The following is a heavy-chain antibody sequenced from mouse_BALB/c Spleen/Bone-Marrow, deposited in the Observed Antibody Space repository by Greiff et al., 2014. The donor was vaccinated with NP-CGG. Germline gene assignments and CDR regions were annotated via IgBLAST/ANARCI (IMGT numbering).Heavy chain of an antibody. V-gene: IGHV1S130*01. CDR1: GYTFTSSW. CDR2: IHPNSGNT. CDR3: ANYYGSSSY. Sequence: QVHVKQSGSVLVRPGASVKLSCKASGYTFTSSWMHWAKQRPGQGLEWIGEIHPNSGNTNYNEKFKGKATLTVGTSSSTAYVDLSSLTSEDSAVYYCANYYGSSSYWGQGTTLTVSS. J-gene: IGHJ2*01. D-gene: IGHD1-1*01.